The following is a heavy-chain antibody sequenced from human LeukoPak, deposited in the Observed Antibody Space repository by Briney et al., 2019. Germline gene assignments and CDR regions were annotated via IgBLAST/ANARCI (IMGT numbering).Heavy chain of an antibody. V-gene: IGHV3-30*02. CDR2: IRYDGSNK. J-gene: IGHJ4*02. Sequence: PGRSLRLSCAASGFTFSSYGMHWVRQAPGKGLEWVAFIRYDGSNKYYADSVKGRFTISRDNSKNTLYLQMNSLRSEDTAVYYCARDPSRYDSSGYLLGYWGQGTLVTVSS. D-gene: IGHD3-22*01. CDR1: GFTFSSYG. CDR3: ARDPSRYDSSGYLLGY.